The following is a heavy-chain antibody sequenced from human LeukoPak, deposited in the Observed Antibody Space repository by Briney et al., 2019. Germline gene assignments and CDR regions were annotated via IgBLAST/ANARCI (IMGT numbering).Heavy chain of an antibody. Sequence: GGSLRLSCAASGFTFSSYWMSWVRQAPGKGLEWVANIKQDGSEKYYVDSVKGRFTISRDNAKNSLYLQMNSLRAEDTAVYYCAAREGYSYGYGAFDIWGQGTMVTVSS. CDR1: GFTFSSYW. D-gene: IGHD5-18*01. V-gene: IGHV3-7*01. CDR3: AAREGYSYGYGAFDI. CDR2: IKQDGSEK. J-gene: IGHJ3*02.